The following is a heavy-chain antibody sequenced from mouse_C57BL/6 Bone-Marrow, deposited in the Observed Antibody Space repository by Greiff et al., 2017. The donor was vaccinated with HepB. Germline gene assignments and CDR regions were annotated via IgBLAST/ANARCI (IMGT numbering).Heavy chain of an antibody. CDR3: ASAGSSGYVFAY. D-gene: IGHD3-2*02. CDR1: GFSLTSYG. Sequence: QVQLKESGPGLVQPSQSLSITCTVSGFSLTSYGVHWVRQSPGKGLEWLGVIWSGGSTDYNAAFISRLSISKDNSKSQVFFKMNSLQADDTAIYYCASAGSSGYVFAYWGQGTLVTVSA. CDR2: IWSGGST. J-gene: IGHJ3*01. V-gene: IGHV2-2*01.